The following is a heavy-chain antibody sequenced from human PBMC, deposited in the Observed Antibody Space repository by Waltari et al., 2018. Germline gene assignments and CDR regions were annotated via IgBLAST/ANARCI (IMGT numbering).Heavy chain of an antibody. J-gene: IGHJ4*02. CDR1: GGSISSGSYY. D-gene: IGHD4-17*01. CDR3: AREGREDGEVDY. V-gene: IGHV4-61*02. Sequence: QVQLQESGPGLVKPSQTLSLTCTVSGGSISSGSYYWSWIRQPAGKGLEWIGRIYTSGSTNYVPALKSRVTISVDNSKNLFSQRLSSVTAADTAVYYCAREGREDGEVDYWGQGTLVTVSS. CDR2: IYTSGST.